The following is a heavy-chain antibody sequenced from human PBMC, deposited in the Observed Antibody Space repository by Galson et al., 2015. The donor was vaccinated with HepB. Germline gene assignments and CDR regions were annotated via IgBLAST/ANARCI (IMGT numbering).Heavy chain of an antibody. CDR3: ARALLEGDASYDP. CDR1: GYTFSHNA. CDR2: NAGNGLT. J-gene: IGHJ5*02. V-gene: IGHV1-3*01. Sequence: SVKVSCKASGYTFSHNAIHWLRQAPGQRLEWMGGNAGNGLTKYSQSFQARVTFTRDTSASTAYMELNTLTSEDTAVYYCARALLEGDASYDPWGRGTLVIVSS. D-gene: IGHD1-1*01.